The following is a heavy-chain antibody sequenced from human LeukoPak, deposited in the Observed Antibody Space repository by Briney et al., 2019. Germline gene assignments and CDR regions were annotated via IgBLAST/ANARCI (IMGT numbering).Heavy chain of an antibody. D-gene: IGHD1-26*01. CDR2: IRYDGNNK. Sequence: GGSQRLSCAASGFTFSNYGMHWVRQAPGKGLEWVAVIRYDGNNKYYADSVKGRFTISRDNSKNTLYLQMNSLRAEDTAVYYCARDRVGATTNFDYWGQGTLVTVSS. V-gene: IGHV3-33*01. CDR3: ARDRVGATTNFDY. CDR1: GFTFSNYG. J-gene: IGHJ4*02.